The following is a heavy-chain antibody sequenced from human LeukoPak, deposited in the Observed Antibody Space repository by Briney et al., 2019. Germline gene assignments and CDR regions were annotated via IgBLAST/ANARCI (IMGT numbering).Heavy chain of an antibody. CDR2: IYPGDSDT. V-gene: IGHV5-51*01. CDR1: GYSFTIYW. CDR3: ARGGDYYDSSQGYYYYMDV. Sequence: GESLKISCKGSGYSFTIYWIGWVRQLPGKGLEWMGIIYPGDSDTRYSPSFQGQVTISADKSISTAYLQWSSLKASDTAMYYCARGGDYYDSSQGYYYYMDVWGKGTTVTISS. J-gene: IGHJ6*03. D-gene: IGHD3-22*01.